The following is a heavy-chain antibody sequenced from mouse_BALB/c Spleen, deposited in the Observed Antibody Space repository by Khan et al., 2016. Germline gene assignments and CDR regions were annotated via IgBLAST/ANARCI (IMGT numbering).Heavy chain of an antibody. CDR2: INYSGNT. Sequence: EVQLQESGPSLVKPSQTLSLTCSVTGDSITSGYWNWIRKFPGNKVEYMGYINYSGNTFYNPSLESRVSITRNTSKNQYYLQWNSVTSEDTATYYCVSYEAARSSFTYWGRGTLVTVSA. CDR1: GDSITSGY. CDR3: VSYEAARSSFTY. D-gene: IGHD3-1*01. V-gene: IGHV3-8*02. J-gene: IGHJ3*01.